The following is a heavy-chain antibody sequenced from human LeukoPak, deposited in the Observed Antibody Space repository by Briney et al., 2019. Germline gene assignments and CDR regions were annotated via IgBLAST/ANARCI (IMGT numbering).Heavy chain of an antibody. CDR3: AKGSGYYDSSGYSDY. D-gene: IGHD3-22*01. Sequence: GGPLRLSCAAYGFTFSSYGMHWVRQAPGKGLEWVAVIWYDGSNKYYAGSVKGGFTISRDNSKNTLYLQMNSLRAEDTAVYYCAKGSGYYDSSGYSDYWGQGTLVTVSS. V-gene: IGHV3-33*06. CDR2: IWYDGSNK. CDR1: GFTFSSYG. J-gene: IGHJ4*02.